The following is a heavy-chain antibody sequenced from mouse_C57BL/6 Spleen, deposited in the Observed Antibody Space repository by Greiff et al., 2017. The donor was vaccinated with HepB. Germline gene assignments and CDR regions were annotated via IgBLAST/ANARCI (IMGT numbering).Heavy chain of an antibody. J-gene: IGHJ4*01. CDR2: INPNNGGT. CDR3: AISASDGYLYAMDY. V-gene: IGHV1-18*01. Sequence: VQLKESGPELVKPGASVKIPCKASGYTFTDYNMDWVKQSHGKSLEWIGDINPNNGGTIYNQKFKGKATLTVDKSSSTAYMELRSLTSEDTAVYYCAISASDGYLYAMDYWGQGTSVTVSS. CDR1: GYTFTDYN. D-gene: IGHD2-3*01.